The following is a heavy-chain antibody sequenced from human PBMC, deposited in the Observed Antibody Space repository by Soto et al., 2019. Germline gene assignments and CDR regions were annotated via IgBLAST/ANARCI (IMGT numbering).Heavy chain of an antibody. Sequence: PSETLSLTCTVSGGSISSYYWSWIRQPPGKGLEWIGYIYYSGSTYYNPSLKSRVTMSVDTSKNQFCLKLSSVTAADTAVYYCARVGDTVRGVIYGNWFDPWGQGTLVTVSS. V-gene: IGHV4-59*06. CDR3: ARVGDTVRGVIYGNWFDP. J-gene: IGHJ5*02. D-gene: IGHD3-10*01. CDR1: GGSISSYY. CDR2: IYYSGST.